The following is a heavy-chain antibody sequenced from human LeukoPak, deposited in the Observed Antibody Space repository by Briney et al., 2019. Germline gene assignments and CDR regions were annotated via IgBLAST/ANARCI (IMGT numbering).Heavy chain of an antibody. V-gene: IGHV1-8*02. CDR2: MNPNSGNT. CDR1: GYTFTGYY. CDR3: ARVRAVTIWYYYYGMDV. D-gene: IGHD4-17*01. Sequence: ASVKVSCKASGYTFTGYYMHWVRQATGQGLEWMGWMNPNSGNTGYAQKFQGRVTMTRNTSISTAYMELSSLRSEDTAVYYCARVRAVTIWYYYYGMDVWGQGTTVTVSS. J-gene: IGHJ6*02.